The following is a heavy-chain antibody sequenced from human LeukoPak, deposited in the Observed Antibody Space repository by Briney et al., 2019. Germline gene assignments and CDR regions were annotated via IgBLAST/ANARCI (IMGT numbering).Heavy chain of an antibody. Sequence: GASVTVSCKASGYTFTSYGISWVRQAPGQGLEWMGWISAYNGNTNYAQKLQGRVTMTTDTSTSTAYMELRSLRSDDTAVYYCARFTTNYYDSSGYYHYFDYWGQGTLVTVSS. D-gene: IGHD3-22*01. CDR3: ARFTTNYYDSSGYYHYFDY. J-gene: IGHJ4*02. CDR2: ISAYNGNT. CDR1: GYTFTSYG. V-gene: IGHV1-18*01.